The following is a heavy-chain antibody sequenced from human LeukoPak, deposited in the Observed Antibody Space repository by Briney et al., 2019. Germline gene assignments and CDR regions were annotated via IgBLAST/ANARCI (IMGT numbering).Heavy chain of an antibody. J-gene: IGHJ4*02. CDR2: ISSSSSYI. CDR1: GFTFSSYE. D-gene: IGHD6-13*01. CDR3: ARDRGIAAAGRADY. Sequence: PGGSLRLSCAASGFTFSSYEMNWVRQAPGKGLEWVSSISSSSSYIYYADSVKGRFTISRDNAKNSLYLQMNSLRAEDTAVYYCARDRGIAAAGRADYWGQGTLVTVSS. V-gene: IGHV3-21*01.